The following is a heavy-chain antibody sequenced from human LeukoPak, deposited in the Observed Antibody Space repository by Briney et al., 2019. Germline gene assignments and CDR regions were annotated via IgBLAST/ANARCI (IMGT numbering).Heavy chain of an antibody. CDR3: ARESHCSGGSCYPD. J-gene: IGHJ4*02. D-gene: IGHD2-15*01. CDR1: GYTFTGYY. CDR2: IIPIFGTA. V-gene: IGHV1-69*06. Sequence: GASVKVSCKASGYTFTGYYMHWVRQAPGQGLEWMGGIIPIFGTANYAQKFQGRVTITADKSTSTAYMELSSLRSEDTAVYYCARESHCSGGSCYPDWGQGTLVTVSS.